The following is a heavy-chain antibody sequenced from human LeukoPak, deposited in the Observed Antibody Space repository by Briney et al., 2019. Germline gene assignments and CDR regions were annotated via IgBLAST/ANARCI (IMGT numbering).Heavy chain of an antibody. J-gene: IGHJ6*03. CDR2: ISGAGGTT. CDR3: ARHPLGYYYYMDV. Sequence: PGGSLRLSCAASGFTFSSYAMTWLRQAPGKGLEWVSAISGAGGTTLYADSVKGRFTISRDNSKNTLYLQMSSLRAEDTAVYYCARHPLGYYYYMDVWGKGTTVTVSS. D-gene: IGHD3-16*02. CDR1: GFTFSSYA. V-gene: IGHV3-23*01.